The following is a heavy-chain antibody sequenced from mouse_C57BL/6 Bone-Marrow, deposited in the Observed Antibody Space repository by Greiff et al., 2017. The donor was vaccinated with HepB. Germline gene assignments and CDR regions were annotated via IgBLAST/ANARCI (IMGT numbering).Heavy chain of an antibody. J-gene: IGHJ4*01. Sequence: EVKLVESGGGLVQPGGSMKLSCVASGFTFSNYWMNWVRQSPEKGLEWVAQIRLKSDNYATHYAESVKGRFTISRDDSKSSVYLQMNNLRAEDTGIYYCTGGGYDGAMDYWGQGTSVTVSS. V-gene: IGHV6-3*01. CDR2: IRLKSDNYAT. CDR1: GFTFSNYW. CDR3: TGGGYDGAMDY. D-gene: IGHD2-2*01.